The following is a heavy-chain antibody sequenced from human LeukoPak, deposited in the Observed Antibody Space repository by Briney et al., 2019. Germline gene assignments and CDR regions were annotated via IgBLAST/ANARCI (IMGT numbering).Heavy chain of an antibody. Sequence: GGSLRLSCAASGFTFSSYWMSWVRQAPGKGLEWVANIKQDGSEKYYVDSVKGRFTISRDNDRNSLYLQMNSLRAEDTAVYYCARDGLYDYVWGSYRHGYWGQGTLVTVSS. CDR1: GFTFSSYW. D-gene: IGHD3-16*02. CDR3: ARDGLYDYVWGSYRHGY. J-gene: IGHJ4*02. CDR2: IKQDGSEK. V-gene: IGHV3-7*01.